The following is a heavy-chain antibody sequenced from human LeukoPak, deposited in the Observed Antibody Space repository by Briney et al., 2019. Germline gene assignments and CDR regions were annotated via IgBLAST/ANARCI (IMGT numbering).Heavy chain of an antibody. J-gene: IGHJ4*02. CDR3: SRDRSPRHYYDTSDYHGAAEY. D-gene: IGHD3-22*01. Sequence: ASVKVSCKASGHTFTNYGFNWVRQAPGQGLEWMGWISGYNGFTRYARNVQGRVTMTTDTSTSAAFMELRSLRSDDTAVYYCSRDRSPRHYYDTSDYHGAAEYWGQGTLVTVSS. CDR1: GHTFTNYG. CDR2: ISGYNGFT. V-gene: IGHV1-18*01.